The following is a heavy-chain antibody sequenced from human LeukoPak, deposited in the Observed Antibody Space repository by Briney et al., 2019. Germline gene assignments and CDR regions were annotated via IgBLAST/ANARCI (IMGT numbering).Heavy chain of an antibody. J-gene: IGHJ3*01. V-gene: IGHV4-34*01. Sequence: SETLSLTCAVSGGSLSGYYWSWIRQPPGKGLEWIGEINHSGSTNYNPSLKSRVTISVDTSKNQFSLKLSSVTAADTAVYYCARGGLMVYAVRVQNDVFDVYRQATMVTVSS. D-gene: IGHD2-8*01. CDR1: GGSLSGYY. CDR3: ARGGLMVYAVRVQNDVFDV. CDR2: INHSGST.